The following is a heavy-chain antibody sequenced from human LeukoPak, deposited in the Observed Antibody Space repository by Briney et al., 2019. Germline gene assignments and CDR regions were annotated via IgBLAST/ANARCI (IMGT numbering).Heavy chain of an antibody. CDR2: ISSNGGST. CDR1: GFTFSSYA. D-gene: IGHD5-18*01. V-gene: IGHV3-64*01. Sequence: PGGSLRLSCAASGFTFSSYAMHWVRQAPGKGLEYVSAISSNGGSTYYANSVEGRFTISRDNSKNTLYLQMGSLRAEDMAVYYCATSGYSYGYVHWGQGTLVTVSS. J-gene: IGHJ4*02. CDR3: ATSGYSYGYVH.